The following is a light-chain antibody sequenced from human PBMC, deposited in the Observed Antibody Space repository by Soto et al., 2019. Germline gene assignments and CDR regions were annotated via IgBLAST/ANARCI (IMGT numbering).Light chain of an antibody. CDR2: KAS. CDR1: QSISSW. Sequence: DIQMTQSPSTLSASVGDRVTITCRASQSISSWLAWYQQKPGKAPKLLIYKASTLESGVPSRFSGSGSGTEFTLTISSLQPNAFETYFCQQYNSYFWTFGQGTKVDIK. J-gene: IGKJ1*01. CDR3: QQYNSYFWT. V-gene: IGKV1-5*03.